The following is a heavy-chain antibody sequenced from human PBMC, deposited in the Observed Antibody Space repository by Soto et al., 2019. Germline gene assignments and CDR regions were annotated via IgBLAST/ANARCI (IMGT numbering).Heavy chain of an antibody. CDR1: CGSFSTYY. Sequence: SETLSLTCAVYCGSFSTYYWSWIRQPPGKGLEWIGEINPSGGTNYNPSLKSRVTISVATSKNQFSLKLSSVTAADTAVYYCARVLAARASRDFDYWGQGTLVTVSS. CDR3: ARVLAARASRDFDY. D-gene: IGHD6-6*01. V-gene: IGHV4-34*01. J-gene: IGHJ4*02. CDR2: INPSGGT.